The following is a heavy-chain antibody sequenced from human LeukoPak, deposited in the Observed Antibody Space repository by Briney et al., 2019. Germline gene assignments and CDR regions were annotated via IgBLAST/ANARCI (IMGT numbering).Heavy chain of an antibody. CDR3: ARARFYSGWYVVDF. Sequence: GGSLRLSCAASGFTVSNNYMSWVRQRPGKGLEWVSVIYSGGNTYYADSVRGRFTISRDNSQNTLYLQMNSLRVDDTALYFCARARFYSGWYVVDFWGHGTLVTVSS. V-gene: IGHV3-53*03. D-gene: IGHD6-19*01. J-gene: IGHJ4*01. CDR2: IYSGGNT. CDR1: GFTVSNNY.